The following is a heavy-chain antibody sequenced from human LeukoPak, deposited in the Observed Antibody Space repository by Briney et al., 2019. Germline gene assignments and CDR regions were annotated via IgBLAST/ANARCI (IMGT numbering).Heavy chain of an antibody. CDR1: GVSISSYY. Sequence: PSETLSLTCNVSGVSISSYYWSWIRQPAGKGLEWIGHIYSSGSTNYNPSLQSRVTLSLDTSKNQFSLKLSSVTAADTAVYYCVRGLPSGWSHWFDPWGQGTLVTVSP. D-gene: IGHD6-19*01. V-gene: IGHV4-4*07. CDR2: IYSSGST. J-gene: IGHJ5*02. CDR3: VRGLPSGWSHWFDP.